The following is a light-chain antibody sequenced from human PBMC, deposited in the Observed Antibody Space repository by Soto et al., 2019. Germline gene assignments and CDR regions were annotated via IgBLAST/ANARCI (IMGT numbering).Light chain of an antibody. CDR3: GSSTDTDTLVI. CDR1: TSDVGRYKF. J-gene: IGLJ2*01. Sequence: QSVLTQPASVSGSPGQSITISCTGTTSDVGRYKFVSWYQHHPGKAPKLLIFEVTNRPSGVSSRFSGSKSGNTASLTISGLQTEDEDADYCGSSTDTDTLVIFGRGTQLTVL. V-gene: IGLV2-14*01. CDR2: EVT.